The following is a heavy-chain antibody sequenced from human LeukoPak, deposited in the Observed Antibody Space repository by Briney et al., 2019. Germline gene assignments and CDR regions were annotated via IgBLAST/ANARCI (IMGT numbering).Heavy chain of an antibody. CDR1: GGSISSSSYC. D-gene: IGHD6-19*01. CDR2: IYYSGST. CDR3: ATSGWYGDHDAFDI. V-gene: IGHV4-39*07. Sequence: NPSETLSLTCTVSGGSISSSSYCWGWIRQPPGKGLEWIGSIYYSGSTYYNPSLKSRVTISVDTSKNQFSLKLSSVTAADTAVYYCATSGWYGDHDAFDIWGQGTMVTVSS. J-gene: IGHJ3*02.